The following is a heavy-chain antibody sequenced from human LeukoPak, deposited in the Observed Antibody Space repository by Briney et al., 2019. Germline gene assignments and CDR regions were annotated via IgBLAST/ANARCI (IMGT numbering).Heavy chain of an antibody. CDR3: ARGLPDWWEWFDP. V-gene: IGHV4-39*01. D-gene: IGHD1-26*01. CDR1: GGSISSSSYY. Sequence: SETLSLTCTVSGGSISSSSYYWGWIRQPPGKGLEWIGSIYYSGSTYYNPSLKSRVTISVDTSKNQFSLKLSSVTAADTAVYYCARGLPDWWEWFDPWGQGTLVTVSS. J-gene: IGHJ5*02. CDR2: IYYSGST.